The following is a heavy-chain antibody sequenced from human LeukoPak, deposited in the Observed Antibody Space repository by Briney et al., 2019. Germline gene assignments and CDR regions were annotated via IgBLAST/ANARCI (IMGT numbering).Heavy chain of an antibody. V-gene: IGHV1-2*02. CDR2: IYPNTGGT. CDR1: GYTFTAYR. D-gene: IGHD3-16*01. CDR3: VRENWYYDH. Sequence: ASVKVSCKASGYTFTAYRMHWVRQAPGQGLEWMGWIYPNTGGTNFAEKFQGRVTLTRDTSITTAYMELSGLNFDDTAVYYCVRENWYYDHWGQGTLVTVSS. J-gene: IGHJ4*02.